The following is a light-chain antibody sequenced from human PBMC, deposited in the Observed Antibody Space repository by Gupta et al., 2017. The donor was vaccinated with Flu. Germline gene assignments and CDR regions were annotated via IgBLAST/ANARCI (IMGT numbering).Light chain of an antibody. CDR2: DAS. Sequence: ATLSLSPGDAATLSCRASQSISIYLAWYQKKPGQAPRLLMYDASHRAAGIPVRFTGSGYGTDFTLTISSRAPEDFAVYYCQQRSSRPMSTFGQGTGLVIK. CDR3: QQRSSRPMST. J-gene: IGKJ2*01. V-gene: IGKV3-11*01. CDR1: QSISIY.